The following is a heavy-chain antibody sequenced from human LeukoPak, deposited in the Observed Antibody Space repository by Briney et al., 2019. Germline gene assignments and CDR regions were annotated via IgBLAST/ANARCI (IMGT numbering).Heavy chain of an antibody. D-gene: IGHD1-20*01. Sequence: GGSLRLSCAASGFTFSSYAMSWVRQAPGKGLEWFSGISGSGRSTNYADSVKGRFTISRDNSKNTLYLQMNSLRAEDPAIYYCARSPYNWNYGDYWGQGTLVTVSS. CDR2: ISGSGRST. J-gene: IGHJ4*02. CDR3: ARSPYNWNYGDY. V-gene: IGHV3-23*01. CDR1: GFTFSSYA.